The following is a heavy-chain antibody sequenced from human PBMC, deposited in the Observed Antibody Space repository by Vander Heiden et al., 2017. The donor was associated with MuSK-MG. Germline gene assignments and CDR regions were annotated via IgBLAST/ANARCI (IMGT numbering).Heavy chain of an antibody. J-gene: IGHJ2*01. D-gene: IGHD2-21*02. CDR3: ARRDSSLWYFDL. V-gene: IGHV4-59*13. Sequence: QVQLQESGPGLVKPSVTLSLTCPVSGGSISSYYGGWIRQPPWKGLEWIGYIYYSGSTNYNPSRKSRVTISVDTSKNQFSLKLSSVTAADTAVYYCARRDSSLWYFDLWGRGTLVTVSS. CDR2: IYYSGST. CDR1: GGSISSYY.